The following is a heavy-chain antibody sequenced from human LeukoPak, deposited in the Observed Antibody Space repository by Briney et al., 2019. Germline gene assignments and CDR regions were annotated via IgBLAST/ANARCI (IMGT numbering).Heavy chain of an antibody. CDR2: ISYAGSNK. CDR1: GFTFSSYG. J-gene: IGHJ4*02. D-gene: IGHD2-15*01. CDR3: AKDCGGSGCFDY. Sequence: GGSLRLSCAASGFTFSSYGMHWVRQAPGKGLEWVAVISYAGSNKYYADSVKGRFTISRDNSKNPLYLQMNSLRAEDTAVYYCAKDCGGSGCFDYWGQGTLVTVSS. V-gene: IGHV3-30*18.